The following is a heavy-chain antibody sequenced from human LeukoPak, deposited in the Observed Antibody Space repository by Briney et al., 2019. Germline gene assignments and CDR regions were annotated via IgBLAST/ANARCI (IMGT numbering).Heavy chain of an antibody. CDR1: GFTFSTSS. J-gene: IGHJ5*02. CDR2: ISTSSTI. CDR3: ARDGVPAAINWFDP. V-gene: IGHV3-48*04. Sequence: PGGSLRLSCAASGFTFSTSSFNWVRQAPGKGLEWISYISTSSTINYADSVRGRFTISRDNAKNTLYLQMNSLRAEDTAVYYCARDGVPAAINWFDPWGQGTLVTVSS. D-gene: IGHD2-2*01.